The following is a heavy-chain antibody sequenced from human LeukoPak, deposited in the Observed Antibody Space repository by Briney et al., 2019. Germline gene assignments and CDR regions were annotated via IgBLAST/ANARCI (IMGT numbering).Heavy chain of an antibody. D-gene: IGHD2-2*01. Sequence: PSETLSLTCAVSGGSISSVGYSWSWIRQPPGKGLEWFGYIYHSGSTYYNPSHKSRVTISVDRSKNQFSLKLSSVTAADTAVYYCARAGNLDCSSTSCYRNNAFDIWGQGTMVTVSS. CDR3: ARAGNLDCSSTSCYRNNAFDI. J-gene: IGHJ3*02. V-gene: IGHV4-30-2*01. CDR1: GGSISSVGYS. CDR2: IYHSGST.